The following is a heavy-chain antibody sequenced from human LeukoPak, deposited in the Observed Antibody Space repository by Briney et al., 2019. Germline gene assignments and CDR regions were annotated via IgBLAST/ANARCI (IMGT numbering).Heavy chain of an antibody. J-gene: IGHJ1*01. Sequence: SETLSLTCTVSGGSISSYYWSWIRQPPGKGLEWIGYIYYSGSTNYNPSLKSRVTISVDTSKNQFSLKLSSVTAADTAVYYCARAPDYYDSSGYYYNHAEYFQHWGQGTLVTVSS. CDR2: IYYSGST. V-gene: IGHV4-59*01. CDR1: GGSISSYY. D-gene: IGHD3-22*01. CDR3: ARAPDYYDSSGYYYNHAEYFQH.